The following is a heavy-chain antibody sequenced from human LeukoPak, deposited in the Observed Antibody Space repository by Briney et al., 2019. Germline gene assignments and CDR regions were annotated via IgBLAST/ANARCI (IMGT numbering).Heavy chain of an antibody. J-gene: IGHJ3*02. V-gene: IGHV3-21*01. Sequence: PGGSLRLSCAASGFTFSSYSMNWVRQAPGKGLEWVSSISSSSSYIYYADSVKGRFTISRDNAKNSLYLRMNSLRAEDTAVYYCARDRSDYGDSRDAFDIWGQGTMVTVSS. CDR1: GFTFSSYS. CDR2: ISSSSSYI. CDR3: ARDRSDYGDSRDAFDI. D-gene: IGHD4-17*01.